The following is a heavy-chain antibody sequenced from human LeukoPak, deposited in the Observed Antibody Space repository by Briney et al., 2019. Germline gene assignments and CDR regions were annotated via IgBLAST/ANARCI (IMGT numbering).Heavy chain of an antibody. CDR3: ARASYYYGSGSYFDF. Sequence: SETLSLTCTVSGGSFNTYYWSWIRQPAGKGLEWIGHIYISGSTNYNSSLKSRVTMSVDTSKNQFSLKLSSVTAADTAMYYCARASYYYGSGSYFDFWGHGTLVTVSS. J-gene: IGHJ4*01. V-gene: IGHV4-4*07. CDR1: GGSFNTYY. CDR2: IYISGST. D-gene: IGHD3-10*01.